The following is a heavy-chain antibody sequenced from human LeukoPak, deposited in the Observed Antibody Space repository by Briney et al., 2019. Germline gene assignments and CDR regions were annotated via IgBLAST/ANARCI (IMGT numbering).Heavy chain of an antibody. CDR1: GFSFSNHA. CDR2: ISSDGSDK. D-gene: IGHD5-12*01. J-gene: IGHJ6*02. Sequence: PGRSLRLSCAASGFSFSNHAMYWVRQAPGKGLEWLTLISSDGSDKYYADSVKGRFTISRDTSNNTLYLQMASLTVEDTAVYYCARDQDVGYGRFFYYGMDVWGQGTTVIVSS. V-gene: IGHV3-30*04. CDR3: ARDQDVGYGRFFYYGMDV.